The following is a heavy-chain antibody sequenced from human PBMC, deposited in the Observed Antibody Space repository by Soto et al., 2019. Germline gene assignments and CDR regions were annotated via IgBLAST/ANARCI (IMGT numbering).Heavy chain of an antibody. V-gene: IGHV1-69*13. CDR3: AGESHGDYGWFDP. D-gene: IGHD4-17*01. CDR2: IIPIFGTA. Sequence: ASVKVSCKASGGTFSSYAISWVRQAPGQGLEWMGGIIPIFGTANYAQKFQGRVTITADESTSTAYMELSSLRSEDTAVYYCAGESHGDYGWFDPWGQGTLVTVSS. J-gene: IGHJ5*02. CDR1: GGTFSSYA.